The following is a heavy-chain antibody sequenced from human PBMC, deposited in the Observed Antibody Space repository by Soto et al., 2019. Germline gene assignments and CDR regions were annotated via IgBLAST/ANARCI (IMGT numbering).Heavy chain of an antibody. Sequence: QVQLQQWDAGLLKPSETLSLTCAVYGGTFSGYYWSWIRQPPGKGLEWIGEINHSGSTNYNPSLKSRVTISVDTSKNQFSLKLSSVTAADTAVYYCARPQWFGELLSADVWGQGTTVTVSS. CDR3: ARPQWFGELLSADV. CDR2: INHSGST. CDR1: GGTFSGYY. J-gene: IGHJ6*02. D-gene: IGHD3-10*01. V-gene: IGHV4-34*01.